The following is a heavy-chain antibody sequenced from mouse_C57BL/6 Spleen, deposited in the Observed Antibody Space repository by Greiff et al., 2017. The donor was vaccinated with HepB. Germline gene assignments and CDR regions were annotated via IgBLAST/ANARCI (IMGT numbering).Heavy chain of an antibody. CDR1: GFTFSSYA. D-gene: IGHD4-1*01. CDR2: ISSGGDYI. CDR3: TRSGTGDWYFDV. V-gene: IGHV5-9-1*02. Sequence: DVMLVESGEGLVKPGGSLKLSCAASGFTFSSYAMSWVRQTPEKRLEWVAYISSGGDYIYYADTVKGRFTISRDNARNTLYLQMSSLKSEDTAMYYCTRSGTGDWYFDVWGTGTTVTVSS. J-gene: IGHJ1*03.